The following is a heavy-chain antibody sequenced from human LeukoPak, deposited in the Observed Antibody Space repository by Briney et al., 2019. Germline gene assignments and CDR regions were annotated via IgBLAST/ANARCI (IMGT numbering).Heavy chain of an antibody. Sequence: GGSLRLSCAASGFTFSNYAMSWVRQAPGKGLEWVSSISGSGGSTYYAHSVKGRFTISRDNSKNTLYLQIDSLRADDTAVYYCAKDGSGAMPWDWGQGTLVTVSS. D-gene: IGHD2-2*01. V-gene: IGHV3-23*01. J-gene: IGHJ4*02. CDR2: ISGSGGST. CDR3: AKDGSGAMPWD. CDR1: GFTFSNYA.